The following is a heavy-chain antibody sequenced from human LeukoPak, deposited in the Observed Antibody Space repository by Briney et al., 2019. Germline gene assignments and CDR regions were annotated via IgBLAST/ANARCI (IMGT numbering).Heavy chain of an antibody. CDR2: INPNSGGT. V-gene: IGHV1-2*02. J-gene: IGHJ4*02. Sequence: ASVKVSCKASGYTFTGYYMHWVRQASGQGLEWTGWINPNSGGTNYAQKFQGRVTMTRDASISTAYMELSRLRSDDTAVYYCASVNYYDSSGYPEWFDYWGQGTLVTVSS. D-gene: IGHD3-22*01. CDR3: ASVNYYDSSGYPEWFDY. CDR1: GYTFTGYY.